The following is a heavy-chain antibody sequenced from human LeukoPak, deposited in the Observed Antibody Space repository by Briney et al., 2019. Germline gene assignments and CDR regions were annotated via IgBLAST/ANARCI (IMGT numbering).Heavy chain of an antibody. CDR1: GGSISSGGYY. CDR3: ARGVNSYDSRLDAFDI. Sequence: PSETLSLTCTVSGGSISSGGYYWSWIRQHPGKGLEWIGYIYYSGSTYYNPSLKSRVTISLDTSKSPFSLKLSSVTAADTAVYYCARGVNSYDSRLDAFDIWGQGTMVTASS. D-gene: IGHD3-22*01. J-gene: IGHJ3*02. CDR2: IYYSGST. V-gene: IGHV4-31*03.